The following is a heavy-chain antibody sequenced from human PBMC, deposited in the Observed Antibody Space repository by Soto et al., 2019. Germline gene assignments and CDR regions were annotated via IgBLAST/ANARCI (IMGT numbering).Heavy chain of an antibody. CDR2: IYYTGTA. V-gene: IGHV4-39*01. Sequence: QLQLQESGPGLVKPSETLSLTCTVSNDSVLTSIYYWAWIRQPPGKGLEWIATIYYTGTAYYNPSRQSRVTISIDTSKNQFSLNLKSVTAADTAVYYCARNWNLALVPAAYFDSWGQGTLITVSS. D-gene: IGHD2-2*01. J-gene: IGHJ4*02. CDR1: NDSVLTSIYY. CDR3: ARNWNLALVPAAYFDS.